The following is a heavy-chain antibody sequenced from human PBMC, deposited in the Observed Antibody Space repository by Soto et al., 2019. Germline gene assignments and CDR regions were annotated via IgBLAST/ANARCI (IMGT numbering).Heavy chain of an antibody. CDR3: AESHRVSGYDRGFDY. CDR2: IYHSGST. D-gene: IGHD5-12*01. CDR1: SGSISSSNW. V-gene: IGHV4-4*02. Sequence: SETLSLTCAVSSGSISSSNWWGWVRQPPGKGLEWIGEIYHSGSTNYNPSLKSRVTISVDKSKNQFSLKLSSVTAADTAVYYCAESHRVSGYDRGFDYWGQGTLVTVSS. J-gene: IGHJ4*02.